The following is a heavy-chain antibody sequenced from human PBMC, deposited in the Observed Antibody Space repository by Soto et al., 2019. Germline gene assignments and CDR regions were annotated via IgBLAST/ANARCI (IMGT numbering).Heavy chain of an antibody. CDR1: GASVSSNSHY. V-gene: IGHV4-39*01. CDR2: IYYTGSA. CDR3: ARLGISVPKSWGGHWYFAL. D-gene: IGHD6-19*01. Sequence: QLQLQESGPGLVKPSETLSLTCTVSGASVSSNSHYWVWIRQPPGKGLEWIGTIYYTGSAYYNPSLKSRVTISVDTSKNQFSLKLSSVTATDTAVYYCARLGISVPKSWGGHWYFALWGRGTLVTVSS. J-gene: IGHJ2*01.